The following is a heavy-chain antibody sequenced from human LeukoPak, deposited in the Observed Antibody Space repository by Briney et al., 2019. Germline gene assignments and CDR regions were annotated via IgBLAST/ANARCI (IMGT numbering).Heavy chain of an antibody. J-gene: IGHJ4*02. CDR2: IHPSTGNP. Sequence: ASVKVSCKASGYTFTSYGISWVRQAPGQGLEWMGWIHPSTGNPTYAQGFTGRFVFSLDTSVSTTYLQISSLKAEDTAVYYCARAFQSLGGLSLPDYWGQGTLVTVSS. D-gene: IGHD3-16*02. CDR3: ARAFQSLGGLSLPDY. CDR1: GYTFTSYG. V-gene: IGHV7-4-1*02.